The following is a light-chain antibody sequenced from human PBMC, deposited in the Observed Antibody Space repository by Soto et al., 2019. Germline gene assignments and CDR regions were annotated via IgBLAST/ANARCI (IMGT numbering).Light chain of an antibody. CDR1: QGIRNF. CDR2: AAS. J-gene: IGKJ3*01. CDR3: QKYSSVPV. Sequence: DIPMTQSPTSLSASVGDRVTITCRACQGIRNFVAWYQQKPGKAPKLLIYAASTLQSGVPSRFSGSGSGTDFTLTITSLQPEDVATYSCQKYSSVPVFGPGTKVEIK. V-gene: IGKV1-27*01.